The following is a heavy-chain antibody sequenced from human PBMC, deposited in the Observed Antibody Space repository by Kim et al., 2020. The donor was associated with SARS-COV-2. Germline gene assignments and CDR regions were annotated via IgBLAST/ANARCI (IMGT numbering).Heavy chain of an antibody. V-gene: IGHV1-18*01. J-gene: IGHJ6*02. CDR1: GYTFTSYG. CDR3: ARDEGAVTTTGGVDYYYYGMDV. CDR2: ISAYNGNT. D-gene: IGHD4-17*01. Sequence: ASVKVSCKASGYTFTSYGISWVRQAPGQGLEWMGWISAYNGNTNYAQKLQGRVTMTTDTSTSTAYMELRSLRSDDTAVYYCARDEGAVTTTGGVDYYYYGMDVWGQGTTVTVSS.